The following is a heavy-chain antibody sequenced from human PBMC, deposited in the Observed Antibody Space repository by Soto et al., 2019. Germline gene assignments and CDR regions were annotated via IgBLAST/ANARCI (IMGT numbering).Heavy chain of an antibody. CDR2: IKQDGSEK. Sequence: GGSLRLSCAASGFTFSSYWMSWVRQAPGKGLEWVANIKQDGSEKCYVDSVKGRFTISRDNAKNSLYLQMNSLRAEDTAVYYCARDHHYYDSSGYYYVPLDYWGQGTLVTVSS. D-gene: IGHD3-22*01. CDR1: GFTFSSYW. V-gene: IGHV3-7*03. J-gene: IGHJ4*02. CDR3: ARDHHYYDSSGYYYVPLDY.